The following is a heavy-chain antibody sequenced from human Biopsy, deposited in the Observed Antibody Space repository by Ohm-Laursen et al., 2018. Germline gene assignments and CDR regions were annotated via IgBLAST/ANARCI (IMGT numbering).Heavy chain of an antibody. D-gene: IGHD3-22*01. J-gene: IGHJ3*01. CDR2: INDNGNP. Sequence: TLSLTCNVSGGSISSNYWSWIRQPPGKGLEWIGYINDNGNPNYNPSLKSRVTISVDTSMNQFSLKLKSVTAADTALYFCARHFYDNFGPTPFDAFDLWGQGTLVTVSA. CDR1: GGSISSNY. CDR3: ARHFYDNFGPTPFDAFDL. V-gene: IGHV4-59*12.